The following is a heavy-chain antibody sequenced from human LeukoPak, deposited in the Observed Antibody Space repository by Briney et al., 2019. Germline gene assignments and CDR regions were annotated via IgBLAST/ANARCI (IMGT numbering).Heavy chain of an antibody. J-gene: IGHJ4*02. CDR2: IYPGDSDT. V-gene: IGHV5-51*01. D-gene: IGHD2-21*02. Sequence: GESLKISCQGSGYIFTSYWIAWARQMPGKGLEWMGIIYPGDSDTTYSPSFQGQVTIAADKSSSTAYLQWSSLKASDTAMYYCARRDQTGIYLYWGQGTLVTVSS. CDR1: GYIFTSYW. CDR3: ARRDQTGIYLY.